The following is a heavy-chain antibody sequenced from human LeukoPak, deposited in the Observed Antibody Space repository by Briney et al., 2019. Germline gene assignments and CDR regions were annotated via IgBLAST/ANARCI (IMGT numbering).Heavy chain of an antibody. CDR2: INHSGST. Sequence: PSETLSLTCAVYGGSFSGYYWSWIRQPPGKGLEWIGEINHSGSTNYNPSLKSRVTISVDTSKNQFSLKLSSVTAADTAVYYCASSGYLDYWGQGTLVTVSS. D-gene: IGHD2-15*01. CDR3: ASSGYLDY. J-gene: IGHJ4*02. CDR1: GGSFSGYY. V-gene: IGHV4-34*01.